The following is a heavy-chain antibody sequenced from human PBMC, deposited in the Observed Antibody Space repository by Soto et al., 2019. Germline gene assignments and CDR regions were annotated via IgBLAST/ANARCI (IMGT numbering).Heavy chain of an antibody. Sequence: SETLSLTCAVYGGSFSGYYWSWIRQPPGKGLEWIGEINHSGSTNYNPSLKSRVTISVDTSKNQFSLKLSSVAAADTAVYYCARGWGGLQGLGYWGQGTLAAVSS. CDR2: INHSGST. CDR1: GGSFSGYY. J-gene: IGHJ1*01. D-gene: IGHD3-16*01. V-gene: IGHV4-34*01. CDR3: ARGWGGLQGLGY.